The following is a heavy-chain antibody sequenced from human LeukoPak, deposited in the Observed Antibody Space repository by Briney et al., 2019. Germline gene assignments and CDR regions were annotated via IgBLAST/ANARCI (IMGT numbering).Heavy chain of an antibody. V-gene: IGHV3-30*18. Sequence: GSLRLSCVVSGLPFSSYGMHWVRQAPGKGLEWVAVISYDGSNKYYADSVKGRFTISRDNSKNTLYLQMNSLRAEDTAVFYCAKDAPPCSGGSCYSGYYFYGMDVWGKGTTVTVSS. J-gene: IGHJ6*04. CDR3: AKDAPPCSGGSCYSGYYFYGMDV. D-gene: IGHD2-15*01. CDR2: ISYDGSNK. CDR1: GLPFSSYG.